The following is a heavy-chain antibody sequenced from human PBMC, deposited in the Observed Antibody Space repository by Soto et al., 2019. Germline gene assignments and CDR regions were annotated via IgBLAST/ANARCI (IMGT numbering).Heavy chain of an antibody. D-gene: IGHD6-19*01. CDR3: TPGGAVTY. V-gene: IGHV3-15*01. CDR2: IKSKTGGGTT. J-gene: IGHJ4*02. CDR1: GFTFSNAW. Sequence: EVQLVESGGGLVKPGGSLRLSCAASGFTFSNAWMSWVRQAPGKGLEWVGRIKSKTGGGTTDYAATVKGRFTISRDDSKNTLYLQMNSLKTEDTAVYYCTPGGAVTYWGQGTLVTVSS.